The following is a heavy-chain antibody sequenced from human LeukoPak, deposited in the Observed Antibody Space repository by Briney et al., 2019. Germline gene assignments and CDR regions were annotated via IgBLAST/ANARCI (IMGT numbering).Heavy chain of an antibody. CDR2: IIPIFGTA. J-gene: IGHJ4*02. CDR3: ARDPPSRNYFDY. V-gene: IGHV1-69*13. D-gene: IGHD6-13*01. CDR1: GGTFISYA. Sequence: ASVKVSCKASGGTFISYAISWVRQAPGQGLEWMGGIIPIFGTANYAQKFQGRVTITADESTSTAYMELSSLRSEDTAVYYCARDPPSRNYFDYWGQGTLVTVSS.